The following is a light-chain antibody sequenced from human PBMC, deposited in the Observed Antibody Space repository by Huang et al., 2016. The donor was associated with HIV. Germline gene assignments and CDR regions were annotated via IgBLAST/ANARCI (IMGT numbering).Light chain of an antibody. V-gene: IGKV4-1*01. CDR1: QSVYSSSTSKDY. CDR3: QQYYSSPQT. J-gene: IGKJ1*01. CDR2: WAS. Sequence: DIIMTQSPDSLAVSLGERATLNCRSSQSVYSSSTSKDYMAWVQQKPGQPPRLLLFWASTREAGVPDRFSGIGSGTHFTLTIANLEAEDAAIYYCQQYYSSPQTFGQGTRVEVK.